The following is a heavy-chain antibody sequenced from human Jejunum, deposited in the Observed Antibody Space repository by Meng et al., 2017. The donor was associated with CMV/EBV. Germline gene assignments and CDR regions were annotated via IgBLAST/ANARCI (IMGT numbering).Heavy chain of an antibody. CDR3: ARGYYYDTSGYYVEYFQN. D-gene: IGHD3-22*01. Sequence: EVQLVESGGGLVKPGGPLRLSCAASAFTFSSYTMNWVRQAPGKGLEWVSSISPGSNYIYYTDSVRGRFTISRDNAKNSLYLQMNSLRAEDTAVYYCARGYYYDTSGYYVEYFQNWGQGTLVTVVS. J-gene: IGHJ1*01. CDR2: ISPGSNYI. CDR1: AFTFSSYT. V-gene: IGHV3-21*01.